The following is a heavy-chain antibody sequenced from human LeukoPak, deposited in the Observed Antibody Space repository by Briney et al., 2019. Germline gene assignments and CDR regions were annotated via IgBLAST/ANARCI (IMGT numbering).Heavy chain of an antibody. CDR2: IYTSGST. CDR3: ARGGLITIFGVVTYNWFDP. V-gene: IGHV4-4*07. J-gene: IGHJ5*02. Sequence: PSETLSLTCTVSGGSISSYYWSWIRQPAGKGLEWIGRIYTSGSTNYNPSLKSRVTISVDKSKNQFSLKLSSVTAADTAVYYCARGGLITIFGVVTYNWFDPWGQGTLVTVSS. CDR1: GGSISSYY. D-gene: IGHD3-3*01.